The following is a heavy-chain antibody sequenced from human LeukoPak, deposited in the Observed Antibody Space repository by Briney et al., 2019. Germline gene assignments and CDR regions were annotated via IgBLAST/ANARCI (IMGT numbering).Heavy chain of an antibody. CDR1: GFTFSSYA. D-gene: IGHD3-22*01. CDR3: ARDRYRYDSSGLEY. V-gene: IGHV3-30-3*01. Sequence: QAGRSLRLSCAASGFTFSSYAMHWVRQSPGKGLQWVAVISYDGSNKYYADSVKGRFTISRDNSKNTLYLQMNSLRAEDTAVYYCARDRYRYDSSGLEYWGQGTLVTVSS. CDR2: ISYDGSNK. J-gene: IGHJ4*02.